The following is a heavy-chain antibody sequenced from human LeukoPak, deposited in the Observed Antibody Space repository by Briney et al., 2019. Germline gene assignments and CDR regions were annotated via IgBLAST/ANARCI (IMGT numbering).Heavy chain of an antibody. CDR3: ARQGSGWYFDL. Sequence: SETLSLTCAVSGYSISSGYYWGWIRQPPGKGLEWIGRIYHSGSTYYNPSLKSRVTISVDTSKNQFSLKLSSVTAADTAVYYCARQGSGWYFDLWGRGTLVTVSS. CDR2: IYHSGST. V-gene: IGHV4-38-2*01. CDR1: GYSISSGYY. J-gene: IGHJ2*01.